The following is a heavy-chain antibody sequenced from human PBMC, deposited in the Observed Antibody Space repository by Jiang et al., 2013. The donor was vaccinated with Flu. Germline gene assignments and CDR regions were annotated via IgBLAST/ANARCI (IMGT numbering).Heavy chain of an antibody. CDR2: IYYSGST. CDR3: ARDPLNCSGGSCYPGGIDY. D-gene: IGHD2-15*01. V-gene: IGHV4-30-4*01. J-gene: IGHJ4*02. Sequence: EWIGYIYYSGSTYYNRPSRVEFTISVDTSKNQFSLKLSSVTAADTAVYYCARDPLNCSGGSCYPGGIDYWGQGTLVTVSS.